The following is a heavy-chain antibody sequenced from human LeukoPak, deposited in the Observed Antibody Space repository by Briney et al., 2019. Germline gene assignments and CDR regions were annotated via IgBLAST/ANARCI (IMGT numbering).Heavy chain of an antibody. CDR3: ARGYLGYDSSGLYFDY. Sequence: RASETLSLTCTVSGVSISSGGYYWSWIRQHPGKGLEWIGYIYYSGSTYYNPSLKSRVTISVDTSKNQFSLKLSSVTAADTAVYYCARGYLGYDSSGLYFDYWGQGTLVTVSS. CDR2: IYYSGST. J-gene: IGHJ4*02. CDR1: GVSISSGGYY. V-gene: IGHV4-31*03. D-gene: IGHD3-22*01.